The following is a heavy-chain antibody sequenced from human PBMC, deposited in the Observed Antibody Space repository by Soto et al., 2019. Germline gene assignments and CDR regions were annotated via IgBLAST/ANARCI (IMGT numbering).Heavy chain of an antibody. V-gene: IGHV3-21*01. Sequence: EVQLVESGGGLVKPGGSPRLSCAASGFTFSSYSMNWVRQAPGKGLEWVSSISSSSSYIYYADSVKGRFTISRDNAKNSLYLQMNSLRAEDTAVYYCAREGYDILTGYYTFDYWGQGTLVTVSS. CDR3: AREGYDILTGYYTFDY. CDR2: ISSSSSYI. J-gene: IGHJ4*02. D-gene: IGHD3-9*01. CDR1: GFTFSSYS.